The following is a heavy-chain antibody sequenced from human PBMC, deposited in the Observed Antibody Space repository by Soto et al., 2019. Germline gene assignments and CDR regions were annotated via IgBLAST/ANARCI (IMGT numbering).Heavy chain of an antibody. CDR3: AGGQYYFDY. J-gene: IGHJ4*02. V-gene: IGHV3-30*03. Sequence: QVQLVESGGGVVQPGRSLRLSCAASGFPFSSYGMHWVRQAPGKGLDWVALISYDGTNQYYADSVKGRFTVSRDNSKNTLYLHMSCLRAEDTAVYYCAGGQYYFDYCGQGTLVCVSS. D-gene: IGHD2-15*01. CDR2: ISYDGTNQ. CDR1: GFPFSSYG.